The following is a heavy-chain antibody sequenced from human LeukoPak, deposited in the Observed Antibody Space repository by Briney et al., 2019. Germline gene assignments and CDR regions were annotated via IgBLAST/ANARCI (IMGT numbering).Heavy chain of an antibody. Sequence: GGSLRLSCVVSGFTFSSYSMIWVRQAPGKGLQWVANMKKDGSETKYVESVMGRFTISRDNAKNSLYLQMNSLRAEDTAVYYCGRHRSGSGTYFIDYWGQGTLVSVSS. CDR2: MKKDGSET. D-gene: IGHD3-10*01. CDR1: GFTFSSYS. CDR3: GRHRSGSGTYFIDY. V-gene: IGHV3-7*01. J-gene: IGHJ4*02.